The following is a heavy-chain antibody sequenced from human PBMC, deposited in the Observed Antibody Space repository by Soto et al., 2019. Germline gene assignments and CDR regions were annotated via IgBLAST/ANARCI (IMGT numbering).Heavy chain of an antibody. D-gene: IGHD3-10*01. CDR1: GFTFNTYA. CDR3: AKDNGNYGSGTFSH. V-gene: IGHV3-23*01. J-gene: IGHJ4*02. Sequence: GGSLRLSCAGVGFTFNTYAMSWVRQAPGKGLEWVAALSGTGDSADYANSVKGRFTVSRDESKTTLYLQMSSLNAEDTAMYYCAKDNGNYGSGTFSHWGQGTMVTVYS. CDR2: LSGTGDSA.